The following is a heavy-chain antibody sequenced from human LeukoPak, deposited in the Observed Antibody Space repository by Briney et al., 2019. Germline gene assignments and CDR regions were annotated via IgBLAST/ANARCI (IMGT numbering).Heavy chain of an antibody. CDR2: IIPIFGIA. J-gene: IGHJ4*02. Sequence: SVKVSCKASGGTFSSYAISWVRQAPGQGLEWMGRIIPIFGIANYAQKFQGRVTITADKSTSTAYMELSSLRSEDTAVYYCASGTTVSSSAAASFDYWGQGTLVTVSS. V-gene: IGHV1-69*04. CDR3: ASGTTVSSSAAASFDY. CDR1: GGTFSSYA. D-gene: IGHD6-13*01.